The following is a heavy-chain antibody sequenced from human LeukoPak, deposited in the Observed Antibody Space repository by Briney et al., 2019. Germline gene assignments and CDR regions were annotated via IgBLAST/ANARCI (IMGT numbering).Heavy chain of an antibody. J-gene: IGHJ4*02. Sequence: SVKVSCKASGGTFSSYAISWVRQAPGQGLEWMGRIIPILGIANYAQKFQGRVTITADKSTSTAYMELSSLRSEDTAVYYCARVPKRFDWLFFDYWGQGTLVTVSS. V-gene: IGHV1-69*04. CDR3: ARVPKRFDWLFFDY. CDR1: GGTFSSYA. D-gene: IGHD3-9*01. CDR2: IIPILGIA.